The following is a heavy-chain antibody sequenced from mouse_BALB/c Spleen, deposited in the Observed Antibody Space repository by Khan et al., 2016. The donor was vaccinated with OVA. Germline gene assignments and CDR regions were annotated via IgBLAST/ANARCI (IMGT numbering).Heavy chain of an antibody. V-gene: IGHV1-81*01. Sequence: QVQLQQSGPELVKPGASVKMSCKASGYTFTDFLISWVKQRKGQGLEWIGEIYPGSGYTYYNEKFKGKATLTSDKSSNTAYMQLSNLTSEDSAVYCCARAGYGGFAFWGQGTLVTVSA. CDR2: IYPGSGYT. J-gene: IGHJ3*01. D-gene: IGHD3-2*02. CDR3: ARAGYGGFAF. CDR1: GYTFTDFL.